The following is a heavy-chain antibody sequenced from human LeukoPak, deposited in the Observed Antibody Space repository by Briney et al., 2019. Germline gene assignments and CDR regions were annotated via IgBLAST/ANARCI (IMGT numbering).Heavy chain of an antibody. D-gene: IGHD5-12*01. V-gene: IGHV4-59*01. Sequence: SETLSLTCSVSGRSIGSYHWNWIRQPSGKGLEWIGIVFNNGGTKHNPSLKSRVAISVDRSKNQFALKLSSVTAPDTAVYYCVALYGGYVLDYWRQGALVIVS. CDR2: VFNNGGT. CDR1: GRSIGSYH. CDR3: VALYGGYVLDY. J-gene: IGHJ4*02.